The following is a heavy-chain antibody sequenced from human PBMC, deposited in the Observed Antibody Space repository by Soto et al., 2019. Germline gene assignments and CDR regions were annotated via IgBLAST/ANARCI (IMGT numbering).Heavy chain of an antibody. V-gene: IGHV3-43*01. CDR2: ISWDGGST. Sequence: PGGSLRLSCAASGFTFDDYTMHWVRQAPGKGLEWVSLISWDGGSTYYADSVKGRFTISRDNSKNSLYLQMNSLRTEDTALYYCAKEEWGYCSSTSSATLCGMDVWGQGTTVNVS. D-gene: IGHD2-2*01. CDR1: GFTFDDYT. CDR3: AKEEWGYCSSTSSATLCGMDV. J-gene: IGHJ6*02.